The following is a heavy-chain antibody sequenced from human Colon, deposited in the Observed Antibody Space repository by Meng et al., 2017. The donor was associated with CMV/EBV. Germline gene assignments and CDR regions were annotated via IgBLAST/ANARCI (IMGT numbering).Heavy chain of an antibody. CDR1: GFIFSDYS. D-gene: IGHD2-21*01. CDR2: ISRDNNYI. CDR3: ARDWGKKTYCGTTHCPDAFDL. Sequence: GESLKISCAASGFIFSDYSMNWVRQAPGKGLEWVSSISRDNNYIFNEDSIQGRFTISRENAKNSLYLQMNSLRAENTAVYYCARDWGKKTYCGTTHCPDAFDLWGQGTMVTVSS. V-gene: IGHV3-21*01. J-gene: IGHJ3*01.